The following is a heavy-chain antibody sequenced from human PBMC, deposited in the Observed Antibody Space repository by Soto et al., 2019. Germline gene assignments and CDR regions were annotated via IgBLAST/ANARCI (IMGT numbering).Heavy chain of an antibody. V-gene: IGHV1-24*01. D-gene: IGHD3-22*01. CDR3: ATVGYYDSSGYYTYYFDY. J-gene: IGHJ4*02. CDR1: GYTLTELS. Sequence: ASVKVSCKLSGYTLTELSMHWVRQAPGKGLEWMGGFDPEDGETIYAQKFQGRVTMTEDTSTDTAYMELSSLRSEDTAVYYCATVGYYDSSGYYTYYFDYWGQGTLVTVSS. CDR2: FDPEDGET.